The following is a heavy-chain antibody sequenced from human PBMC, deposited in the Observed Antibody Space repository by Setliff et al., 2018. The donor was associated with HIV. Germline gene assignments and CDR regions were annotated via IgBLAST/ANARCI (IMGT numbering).Heavy chain of an antibody. V-gene: IGHV1-69-2*01. CDR1: GGTFSSYA. CDR3: VTGEGLRF. CDR2: VDPEDGET. D-gene: IGHD2-15*01. J-gene: IGHJ4*02. Sequence: ASVKVSCKASGGTFSSYAISWVRQAPGQGLEWMGRVDPEDGETIYAEKFQGRVTITAATSSDTAYLYLSSLRSEDTAVYYCVTGEGLRFWGQGTLVTVSS.